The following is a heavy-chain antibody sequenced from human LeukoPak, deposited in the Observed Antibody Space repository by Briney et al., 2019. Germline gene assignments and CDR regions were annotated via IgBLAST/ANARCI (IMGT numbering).Heavy chain of an antibody. CDR3: AREPYGSGSYNFDY. CDR1: GLTFSSYN. Sequence: GGSLRPSCAASGLTFSSYNMNWVRQAPGKGLEWVSCISSSSSTIYYADSVKGRFTISRDNAKNSLYLQMNSLRAEDTAVYYCAREPYGSGSYNFDYWGQGTLVTVSS. CDR2: ISSSSSTI. D-gene: IGHD3-10*01. J-gene: IGHJ4*02. V-gene: IGHV3-48*01.